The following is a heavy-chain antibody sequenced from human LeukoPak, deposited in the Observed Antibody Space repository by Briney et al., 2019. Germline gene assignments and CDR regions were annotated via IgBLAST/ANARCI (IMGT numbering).Heavy chain of an antibody. CDR2: IKQDGSDK. CDR3: ARLTGTTGFDY. D-gene: IGHD1-1*01. Sequence: GGSLRLSCASSGFPFSSYWMSWVRQAPGKGLEWVANIKQDGSDKYYVDSVKGRFTISRDNAKNSLYLQLNSLRADDTAVYYCARLTGTTGFDYWGQGTLVTVSS. CDR1: GFPFSSYW. J-gene: IGHJ4*02. V-gene: IGHV3-7*01.